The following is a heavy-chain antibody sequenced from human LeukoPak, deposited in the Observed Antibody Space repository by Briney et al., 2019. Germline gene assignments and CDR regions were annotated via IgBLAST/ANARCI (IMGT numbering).Heavy chain of an antibody. CDR3: TKGSAGGRPYYFDN. J-gene: IGHJ4*02. V-gene: IGHV3-23*01. Sequence: GGSLRLSCAASGFTFNNYALSWVRQAPGKGLDWTSGVDGRGAYTYYSDSVKGRFTISRDDSKNTLYLLMDSLRAEDTAVYFCTKGSAGGRPYYFDNWGQGTLVTVSS. CDR1: GFTFNNYA. CDR2: VDGRGAYT. D-gene: IGHD2-15*01.